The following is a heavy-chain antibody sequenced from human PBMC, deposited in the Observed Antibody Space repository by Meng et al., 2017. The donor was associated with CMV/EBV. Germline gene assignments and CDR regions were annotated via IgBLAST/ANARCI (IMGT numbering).Heavy chain of an antibody. Sequence: GGSLRLSCAASGFSAFSFSSNYMGWVRQAPGKGLEWVSVIYSGNSSYYADSVKGRFSISRDNSKNTLYLQMNSLRAEDTAVYYCARAVTTYDNSGSSFDHWGQGTLVTVSS. CDR1: GFSAFSFSSNY. J-gene: IGHJ4*02. D-gene: IGHD3-22*01. CDR2: IYSGNSS. CDR3: ARAVTTYDNSGSSFDH. V-gene: IGHV3-53*01.